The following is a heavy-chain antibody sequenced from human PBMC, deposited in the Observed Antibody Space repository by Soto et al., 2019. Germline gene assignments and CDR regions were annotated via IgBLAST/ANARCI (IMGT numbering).Heavy chain of an antibody. CDR3: ARDLPHDILTGHSYIDY. CDR1: RVALSSNT. Sequence: GTSVKPSSKACRVALSSNTMSWVRQATGQGLEWMGRIIPILGIANYAQKFQGRVTITADKSTSTAYMELSSLRSEDTAVYYCARDLPHDILTGHSYIDYWGQGTLVTVS. J-gene: IGHJ4*02. V-gene: IGHV1-69*04. D-gene: IGHD3-9*01. CDR2: IIPILGIA.